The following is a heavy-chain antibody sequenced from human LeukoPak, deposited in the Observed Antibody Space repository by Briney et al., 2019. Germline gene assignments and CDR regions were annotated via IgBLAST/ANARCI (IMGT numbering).Heavy chain of an antibody. J-gene: IGHJ3*02. V-gene: IGHV3-30*02. CDR2: KRFDGSNK. CDR1: GVTFSDYG. D-gene: IGHD1-26*01. CDR3: AKDRGGSHDAFDI. Sequence: PGGSLRLSCAASGVTFSDYGMHWVRQAPGKGLEWVAFKRFDGSNKYYVDSVKGRFTISRDNSENTLYLQMNSLTTEDTAVYYCAKDRGGSHDAFDIWGQGTMVTVSS.